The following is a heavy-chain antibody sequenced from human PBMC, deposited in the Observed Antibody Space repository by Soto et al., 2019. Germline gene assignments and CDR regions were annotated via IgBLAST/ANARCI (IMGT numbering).Heavy chain of an antibody. D-gene: IGHD1-26*01. V-gene: IGHV3-30*03. CDR3: ARYSGKYQGPIDY. CDR2: ISYDGSNK. J-gene: IGHJ4*02. Sequence: QVQLVESGGGVVQPGRSLRLSCAASGFTFSHYGIHWVRQAPGKGLEWLAVISYDGSNKHYADSVKGRFTVSRDNSKNTLYLKMNSLRAEDTAVYFCARYSGKYQGPIDYWGQGTRVTVSS. CDR1: GFTFSHYG.